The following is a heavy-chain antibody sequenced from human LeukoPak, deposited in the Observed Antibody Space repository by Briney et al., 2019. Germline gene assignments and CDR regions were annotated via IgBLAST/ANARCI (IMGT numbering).Heavy chain of an antibody. J-gene: IGHJ4*02. Sequence: ASVNVSCKASGYTFTSYGISWVRQAPGQGLEWMGWISAYNGNTNYAQKLQGRVTMTTDTSTSTAYMELRSLRSDDTAVYYCARGGYYDFWSGYYPFDDWGQGALDSLSS. CDR2: ISAYNGNT. CDR1: GYTFTSYG. CDR3: ARGGYYDFWSGYYPFDD. D-gene: IGHD3-3*01. V-gene: IGHV1-18*01.